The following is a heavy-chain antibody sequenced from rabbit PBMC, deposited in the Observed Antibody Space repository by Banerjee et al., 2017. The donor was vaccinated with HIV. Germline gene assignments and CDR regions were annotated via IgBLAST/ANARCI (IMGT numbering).Heavy chain of an antibody. CDR3: ARGLAVGNL. Sequence: QEHLEESGGDLVKPEGSLTLTCTASGFSFSNNYWLCWVRQAPGKGLEWIACIYAGTGGSAYYASWTKGRFTISKTSSTTVTLQMTSLTAADTATYFCARGLAVGNLWGQGTLVTVS. CDR2: IYAGTGGSA. V-gene: IGHV1S45*01. CDR1: GFSFSNNYW. D-gene: IGHD4-2*01. J-gene: IGHJ4*01.